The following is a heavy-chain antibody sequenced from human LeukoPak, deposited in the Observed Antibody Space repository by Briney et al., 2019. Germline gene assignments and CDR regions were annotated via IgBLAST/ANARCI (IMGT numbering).Heavy chain of an antibody. CDR3: ARDRVGGVVVYYGMDV. D-gene: IGHD3-3*01. CDR1: GGTFSSYA. Sequence: SVKVSCKASGGTFSSYAISWVRPAPGQGLEWMGRIIPILGIANYAQKFQGRVTITADKSTSTAYMELSSLRSEDTAVYYCARDRVGGVVVYYGMDVWGQGTTVTVSS. V-gene: IGHV1-69*04. J-gene: IGHJ6*02. CDR2: IIPILGIA.